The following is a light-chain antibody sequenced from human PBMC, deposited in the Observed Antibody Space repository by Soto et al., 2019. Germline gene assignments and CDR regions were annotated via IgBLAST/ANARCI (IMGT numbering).Light chain of an antibody. CDR3: MHSLQTLSWT. J-gene: IGKJ1*01. CDR1: QSLLHSNGYNY. Sequence: DLVMTQSPLSLPVTPGEPASISCRSSQSLLHSNGYNYLDWYLQKPGQPPHLLIYLGSNRASGVPDRFSGSGSGTDFTLKISRVEAEDVGVYYCMHSLQTLSWTFGQGTKVEIK. CDR2: LGS. V-gene: IGKV2-28*01.